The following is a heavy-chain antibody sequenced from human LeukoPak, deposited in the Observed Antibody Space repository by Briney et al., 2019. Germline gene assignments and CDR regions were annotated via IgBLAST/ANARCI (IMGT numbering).Heavy chain of an antibody. CDR1: GYTLTELS. CDR2: FDPEDGET. V-gene: IGHV1-24*01. CDR3: ATDSTVRYYYGMDV. J-gene: IGHJ6*02. D-gene: IGHD3-10*01. Sequence: ASVKVSCKVSGYTLTELSMHWVRQAPGKGLEWMGGFDPEDGETIYAQKFQGRVTMTEDTSTDTAYMELSSLRSEDTAVYYCATDSTVRYYYGMDVWGQGTTVTVSS.